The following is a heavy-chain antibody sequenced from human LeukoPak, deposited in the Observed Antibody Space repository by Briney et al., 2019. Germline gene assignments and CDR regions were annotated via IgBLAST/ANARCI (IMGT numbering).Heavy chain of an antibody. CDR2: IIPIFGTA. D-gene: IGHD2-2*02. CDR1: GGTFSSYA. CDR3: ARGRDIVVVPAAIREDAFDI. J-gene: IGHJ3*02. V-gene: IGHV1-69*05. Sequence: SVKVSCKASGGTFSSYAISWVRQAPGQGLEWMGGIIPIFGTANYAQKFQGRVTITTGESTSTAYMELSSLRSEDTAVYYCARGRDIVVVPAAIREDAFDIWGQGTMVTVSS.